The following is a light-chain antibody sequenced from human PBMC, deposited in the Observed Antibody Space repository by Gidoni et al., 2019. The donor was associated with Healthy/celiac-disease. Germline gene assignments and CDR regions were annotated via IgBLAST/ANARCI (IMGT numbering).Light chain of an antibody. CDR3: QQRSNWPLT. Sequence: DIVLPPSPATLSLSPGERATLPCRASQSVSSYLAWYQQKPGQAPRLLIYDASNRATGIPARFSGSGSGTDFTLTISSLEPEDFAVYYCQQRSNWPLTFGGGTKVEIK. CDR2: DAS. V-gene: IGKV3-11*01. CDR1: QSVSSY. J-gene: IGKJ4*01.